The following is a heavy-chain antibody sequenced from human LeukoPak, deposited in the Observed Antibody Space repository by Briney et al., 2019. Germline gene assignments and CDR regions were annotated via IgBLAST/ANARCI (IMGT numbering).Heavy chain of an antibody. J-gene: IGHJ4*02. Sequence: GGSLRLSCAASGFTSSGYSMNWVRQAPGKGLEWISYIISTGSTTYYADSVKGRFTISRDNANNSLSLQMSSLRAEDTAVYYCATGFWGYCSRNSCPLDNWGQGTLVTVAS. CDR1: GFTSSGYS. CDR2: IISTGSTT. D-gene: IGHD2-2*01. CDR3: ATGFWGYCSRNSCPLDN. V-gene: IGHV3-48*01.